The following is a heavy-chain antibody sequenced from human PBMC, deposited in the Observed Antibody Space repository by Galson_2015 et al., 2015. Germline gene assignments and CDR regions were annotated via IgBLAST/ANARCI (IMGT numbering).Heavy chain of an antibody. CDR1: GFTFSSYS. D-gene: IGHD6-13*01. V-gene: IGHV3-48*02. J-gene: IGHJ3*02. CDR3: ARDPRYSSSWTDAVDI. Sequence: SLRLSCAASGFTFSSYSMNWVRQAPGKGQEWVSYISSSSSTIYYADSVKGRFTISRDNAKNSLYLQMNSLRDEDTAVYYCARDPRYSSSWTDAVDIWGQGTMVTVSS. CDR2: ISSSSSTI.